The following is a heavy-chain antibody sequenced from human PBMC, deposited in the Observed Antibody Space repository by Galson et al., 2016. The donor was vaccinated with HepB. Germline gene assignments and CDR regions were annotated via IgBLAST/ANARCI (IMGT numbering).Heavy chain of an antibody. CDR3: AREGQRFLEWLY. CDR1: GGTFSNYA. CDR2: IIPIFGTA. Sequence: SVKVSCKASGGTFSNYAINWVRQAPGQGPEWMGGIIPIFGTANYAQKFQGRVTITADESTSTAYVELSSLRSEDTAVYYCAREGQRFLEWLYWGQGTLVTVSS. V-gene: IGHV1-69*13. J-gene: IGHJ4*02. D-gene: IGHD3-3*01.